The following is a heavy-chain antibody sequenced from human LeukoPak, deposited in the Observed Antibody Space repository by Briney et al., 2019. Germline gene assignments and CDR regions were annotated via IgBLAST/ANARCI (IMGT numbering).Heavy chain of an antibody. CDR2: INTNTGNP. V-gene: IGHV7-4-1*02. D-gene: IGHD3-16*02. Sequence: ASVKVSCKASGYTFTNWAMNWVGQAPGQGLEWMGWINTNTGNPTYAQGFTGRFVFSLDTSVSTAYLQISSLKAEDTAVYYCARVDLSRDYWGQGTLVTVSS. J-gene: IGHJ4*02. CDR3: ARVDLSRDY. CDR1: GYTFTNWA.